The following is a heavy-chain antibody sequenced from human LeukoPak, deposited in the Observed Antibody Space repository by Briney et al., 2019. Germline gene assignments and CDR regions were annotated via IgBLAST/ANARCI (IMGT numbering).Heavy chain of an antibody. CDR3: ARAPFYYDSSGYPYFDG. CDR1: GFTVSSNY. D-gene: IGHD3-22*01. CDR2: MYTGGST. J-gene: IGHJ4*02. Sequence: GGSLRLSCAASGFTVSSNYMSWVRQAPGKGLEWVSVMYTGGSTYYADSVKGRFTISRDNSKNTLYLQMNSLRAEDTALYYCARAPFYYDSSGYPYFDGWGQGTLVTVSS. V-gene: IGHV3-53*01.